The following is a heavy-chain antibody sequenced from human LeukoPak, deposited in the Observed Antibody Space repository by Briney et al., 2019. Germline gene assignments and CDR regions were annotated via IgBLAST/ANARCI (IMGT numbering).Heavy chain of an antibody. CDR2: INPNSGGT. CDR1: GYTFTGYY. CDR3: ARAGHDYGDYESFYFDY. D-gene: IGHD4-17*01. J-gene: IGHJ4*02. V-gene: IGHV1-2*02. Sequence: ASVKVSCKASGYTFTGYYMHWVRQAPGQGLEWMGWINPNSGGTNYAQKFQGRVTMTRDTSISTAYMELSRLRSDDTAVYYCARAGHDYGDYESFYFDYWGQGTLVTVSS.